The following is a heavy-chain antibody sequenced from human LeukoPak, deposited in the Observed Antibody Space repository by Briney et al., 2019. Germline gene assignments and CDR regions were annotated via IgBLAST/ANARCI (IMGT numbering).Heavy chain of an antibody. Sequence: PGGSLRLSCSASGFTFTSYWMHWVRPAPGKGLEWLASIRQDGRDKYYIDSVKGRFTMSRDNAKDSLFLQMNSLRADDTAVYYCVRDLSASGSFDYWGQGSLVTVSS. D-gene: IGHD1-26*01. J-gene: IGHJ4*02. CDR1: GFTFTSYW. CDR3: VRDLSASGSFDY. CDR2: IRQDGRDK. V-gene: IGHV3-7*04.